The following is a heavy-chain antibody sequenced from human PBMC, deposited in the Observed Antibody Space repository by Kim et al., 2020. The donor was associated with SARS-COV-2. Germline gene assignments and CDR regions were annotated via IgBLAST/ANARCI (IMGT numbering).Heavy chain of an antibody. Sequence: SETLSLTCAVYGGSFSGYYWSWIRQPPGKGLEWIGEINHSGSTNYNPSLKSRVTISVDTSKNQFSLKLSSVTAADTAVYYCARVGYYGSGSYYRRYYFDDWGQGTLVTVSS. CDR1: GGSFSGYY. J-gene: IGHJ4*02. V-gene: IGHV4-34*01. D-gene: IGHD3-10*01. CDR2: INHSGST. CDR3: ARVGYYGSGSYYRRYYFDD.